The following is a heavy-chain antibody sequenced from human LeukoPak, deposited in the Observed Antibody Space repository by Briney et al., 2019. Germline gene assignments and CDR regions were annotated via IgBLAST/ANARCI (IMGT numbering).Heavy chain of an antibody. V-gene: IGHV3-23*01. J-gene: IGHJ4*02. CDR3: ARDSYSSPDY. CDR2: IRGSGERK. CDR1: GFTFSDYY. D-gene: IGHD6-13*01. Sequence: GGALRLSCAASGFTFSDYYMSWVRQAPGKGREGVSGIRGSGERKYSADSVKGRLTLSRDNSKSTLYLQMSSLRAEDTAVYYCARDSYSSPDYGGEGTLVTVSS.